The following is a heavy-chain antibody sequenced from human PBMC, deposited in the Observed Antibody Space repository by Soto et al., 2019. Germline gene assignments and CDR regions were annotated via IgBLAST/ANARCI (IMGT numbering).Heavy chain of an antibody. J-gene: IGHJ4*02. CDR1: GYTFTGYY. CDR3: ARVGLVVWRYFDY. D-gene: IGHD2-15*01. CDR2: INPNSGGT. V-gene: IGHV1-2*02. Sequence: QVQLVQSGAEVKKPGASVKVSCKASGYTFTGYYVHWVRQAPGQGLEWMGWINPNSGGTNYAQKFKGRVTMTRDTSMVTAYMELSRLRSDDTAVYYCARVGLVVWRYFDYWGQGTLVTVSS.